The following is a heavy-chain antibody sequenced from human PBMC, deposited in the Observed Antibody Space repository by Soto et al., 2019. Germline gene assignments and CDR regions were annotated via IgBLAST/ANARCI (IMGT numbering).Heavy chain of an antibody. V-gene: IGHV4-38-2*02. J-gene: IGHJ6*02. D-gene: IGHD3-3*01. CDR3: ARDGVLRFLEWLPYYYGMDV. CDR1: GYSISSGYY. Sequence: PSETLSLTCAVSGYSISSGYYWGWIRRPPGKGLEWIGSIYHSGSTYYNPSLKSRVTISVDTSKNQFSLKLSSVTAADTAVYYCARDGVLRFLEWLPYYYGMDVWGQGTTVTVSS. CDR2: IYHSGST.